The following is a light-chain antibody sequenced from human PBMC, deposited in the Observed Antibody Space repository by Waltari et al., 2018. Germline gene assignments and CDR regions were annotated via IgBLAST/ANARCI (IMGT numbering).Light chain of an antibody. CDR2: GAS. Sequence: TLSCRASQSVNSNLAWYQQKPGQAPRLLIYGASTRATGIPARFSGSGSGTEFTLTISSLQSEDFAVYFCQQYNNWPPGVTFGPGTKVDIK. J-gene: IGKJ3*01. CDR1: QSVNSN. CDR3: QQYNNWPPGVT. V-gene: IGKV3-15*01.